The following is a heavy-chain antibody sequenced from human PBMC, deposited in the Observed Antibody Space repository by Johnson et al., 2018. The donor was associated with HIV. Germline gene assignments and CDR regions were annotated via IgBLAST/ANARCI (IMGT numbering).Heavy chain of an antibody. J-gene: IGHJ3*02. CDR3: ARDLGGHAFDI. V-gene: IGHV3-64*01. CDR1: GFTFSSYA. Sequence: VQLVESGGGLVQPGGSLRLSCAASGFTFSSYAMHWVRQAPGQGLEYVSAISSNGGSPYYANSVKGRFTIARDNSKNTLYLQMGSLRAEDMAVYYCARDLGGHAFDIWGQGTMVTVSS. D-gene: IGHD3-16*01. CDR2: ISSNGGSP.